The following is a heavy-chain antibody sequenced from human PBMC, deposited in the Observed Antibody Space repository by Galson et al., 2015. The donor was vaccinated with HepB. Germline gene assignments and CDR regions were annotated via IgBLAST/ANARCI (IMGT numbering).Heavy chain of an antibody. CDR1: GFSFYDYA. Sequence: SLRLSCAASGFSFYDYAMHWVRQAPGKGLEWVSGISWNSVSIEYADSVKGRFTISRDDAEKSLYLQMNNLRAEDTALYYCARAMGGGYDFDHYAIDVWGQGTTVTVSS. D-gene: IGHD5-12*01. J-gene: IGHJ6*02. V-gene: IGHV3-9*01. CDR3: ARAMGGGYDFDHYAIDV. CDR2: ISWNSVSI.